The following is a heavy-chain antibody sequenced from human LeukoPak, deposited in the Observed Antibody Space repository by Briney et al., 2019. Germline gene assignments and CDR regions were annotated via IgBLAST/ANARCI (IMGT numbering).Heavy chain of an antibody. CDR3: ARAPRGGLAGLVRYYFDY. J-gene: IGHJ4*02. CDR2: TCYRSRWYN. Sequence: PSQTHSLTCAISGDSVSSNSAAWHWIRQSPSRGLEWLGRTCYRSRWYNDYAVSVKSRITINPDTSKNQFSLQLNSVTPADTAVYYCARAPRGGLAGLVRYYFDYWGQGTLVTVSS. CDR1: GDSVSSNSAA. D-gene: IGHD3/OR15-3a*01. V-gene: IGHV6-1*01.